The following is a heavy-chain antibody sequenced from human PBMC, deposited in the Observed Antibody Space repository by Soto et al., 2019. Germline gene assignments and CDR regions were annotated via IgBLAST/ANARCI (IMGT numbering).Heavy chain of an antibody. Sequence: QVQLVHSGAEVKKPGSSVKVSCEASGETFSTYTISWVRQVSGQGLAWMGRIIPLLNKINYAQKFQGRVTFTANKSTYTVYMELSGLRSEDAAVYYCVRAYTGYEPSYDSWGQGTVVTVSS. D-gene: IGHD5-12*01. J-gene: IGHJ4*02. CDR2: IIPLLNKI. CDR1: GETFSTYT. V-gene: IGHV1-69*02. CDR3: VRAYTGYEPSYDS.